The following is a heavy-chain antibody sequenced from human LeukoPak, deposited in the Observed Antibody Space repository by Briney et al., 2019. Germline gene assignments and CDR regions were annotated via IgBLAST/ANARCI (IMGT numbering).Heavy chain of an antibody. CDR2: INPNSGGT. Sequence: ASVKVSCKASGYTFTGYYMHWVRQAPGQGLEWMGWINPNSGGTNYAQKFQGRVAMTRDTSISTAYMELSRLRSDDTAVYYCARAEKIAVAGMGYYFDYWGQGTLVTVSS. V-gene: IGHV1-2*02. CDR1: GYTFTGYY. J-gene: IGHJ4*02. CDR3: ARAEKIAVAGMGYYFDY. D-gene: IGHD6-19*01.